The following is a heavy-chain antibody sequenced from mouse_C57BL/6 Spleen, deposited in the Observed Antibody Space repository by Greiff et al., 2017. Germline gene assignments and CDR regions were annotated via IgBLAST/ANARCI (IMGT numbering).Heavy chain of an antibody. CDR2: ISYDGSN. CDR1: GYSITSGYY. V-gene: IGHV3-6*01. Sequence: EVHLVESGPGLVKPSQSLSLTCSVTGYSITSGYYWNWIRQFPGNKLEWMGYISYDGSNNYNPSLKNRISITRDTSKNQFFLKLNSVTTEDTATYYCAREDYSNRLAYWGQGTLVTVSA. D-gene: IGHD2-5*01. CDR3: AREDYSNRLAY. J-gene: IGHJ3*01.